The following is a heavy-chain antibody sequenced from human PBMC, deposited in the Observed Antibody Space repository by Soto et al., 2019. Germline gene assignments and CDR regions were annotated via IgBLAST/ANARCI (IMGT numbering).Heavy chain of an antibody. CDR2: IIPIFGTA. V-gene: IGHV1-69*06. Sequence: ASVKVSCKASGGTFSSYAISWVRQAPGQGLEWMGGIIPIFGTANYAQKFQGRVTITADKSTSTAYMELSSLRSEDTAVYYCARDLAYCGGDCYSGGDYYYGMDVWGQVSTVT. CDR1: GGTFSSYA. D-gene: IGHD2-21*02. CDR3: ARDLAYCGGDCYSGGDYYYGMDV. J-gene: IGHJ6*02.